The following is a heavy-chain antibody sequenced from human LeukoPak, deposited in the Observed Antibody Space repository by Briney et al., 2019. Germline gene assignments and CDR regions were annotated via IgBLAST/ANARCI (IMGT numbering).Heavy chain of an antibody. CDR3: ARGGRIRRFGELFSGY. D-gene: IGHD3-10*01. CDR2: INTNTGNP. V-gene: IGHV7-4-1*02. J-gene: IGHJ4*02. Sequence: GASVKVSCKASGYTFTGYYIHWVRQAPGQGLEWMGWINTNTGNPTYAQGFTGRFVFSLDTSVSTAYLQISSLKAEDTAVYYCARGGRIRRFGELFSGYWGQGTLVTVSS. CDR1: GYTFTGYY.